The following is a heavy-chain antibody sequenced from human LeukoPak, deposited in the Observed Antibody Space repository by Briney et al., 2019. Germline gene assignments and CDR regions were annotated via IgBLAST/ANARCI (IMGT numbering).Heavy chain of an antibody. J-gene: IGHJ4*02. V-gene: IGHV1-2*02. D-gene: IGHD3-9*01. CDR1: GYTFNGYY. CDR2: INPNHGDT. Sequence: ASVTVSFTASGYTFNGYYMHWVRQAPGQGLEWMGWINPNHGDTNYSQKFQDRVYITRDRSISTAYMHLSRLRSADTAVYYCARSPHILTGENFDYWGQGTLLTVSS. CDR3: ARSPHILTGENFDY.